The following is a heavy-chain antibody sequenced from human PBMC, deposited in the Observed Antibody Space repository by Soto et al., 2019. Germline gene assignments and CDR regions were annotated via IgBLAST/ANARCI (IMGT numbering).Heavy chain of an antibody. Sequence: SETLSLTCAVYGGSFSGYYWSWIRQPPGKGLEWIGEINHSGSTNYNPSLKSRVTISVDTSKNQFSLKLSSVTAAATAVYYCARARFYYDSSGPRDYWGQGTLVTVSS. J-gene: IGHJ4*02. CDR3: ARARFYYDSSGPRDY. D-gene: IGHD3-22*01. CDR1: GGSFSGYY. V-gene: IGHV4-34*01. CDR2: INHSGST.